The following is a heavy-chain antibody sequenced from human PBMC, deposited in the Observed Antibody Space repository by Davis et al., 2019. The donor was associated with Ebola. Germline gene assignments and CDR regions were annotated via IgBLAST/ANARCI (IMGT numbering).Heavy chain of an antibody. D-gene: IGHD6-19*01. CDR3: ARHSISYSSGWYYWFDP. V-gene: IGHV4-59*08. CDR2: IYYSGST. J-gene: IGHJ5*02. CDR1: GGSISSYY. Sequence: PSETLSLTCTVSGGSISSYYWSWIRQPPGKGLEWIGYIYYSGSTNYNPSLKSRVTISVDTSKNQFSLKLSSVTAADTAVYYCARHSISYSSGWYYWFDPWGQGTLVTVSS.